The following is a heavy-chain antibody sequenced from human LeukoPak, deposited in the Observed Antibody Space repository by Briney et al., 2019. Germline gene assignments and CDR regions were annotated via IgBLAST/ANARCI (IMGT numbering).Heavy chain of an antibody. D-gene: IGHD6-19*01. J-gene: IGHJ4*02. CDR2: IYYSGST. Sequence: SETLSLTCTVSGGSISSYYWSWIRQPPGKGLEWIGYIYYSGSTNYNPSLKSRVTISVDTSKNQFSLKLSSVTAADTAVYYCARDRGISGLRYYFDYWGQGTLVTVSS. CDR1: GGSISSYY. V-gene: IGHV4-59*12. CDR3: ARDRGISGLRYYFDY.